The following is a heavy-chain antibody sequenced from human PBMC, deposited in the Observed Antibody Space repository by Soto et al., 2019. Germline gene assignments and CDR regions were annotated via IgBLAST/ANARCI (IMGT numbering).Heavy chain of an antibody. J-gene: IGHJ3*02. CDR2: ISWNSGSI. V-gene: IGHV3-9*01. Sequence: EVQLVESGGGLVQPGRSLRLSCAASGFTFDDYAMHWVRQAPGKGLEWVSGISWNSGSIGYADSVKGRFTISRDNAKNSLYLQMNSLRAEDTALSYCAKDNKVAYYYDSSGVIPDAFDIWGQGTMVTVSS. CDR3: AKDNKVAYYYDSSGVIPDAFDI. D-gene: IGHD3-22*01. CDR1: GFTFDDYA.